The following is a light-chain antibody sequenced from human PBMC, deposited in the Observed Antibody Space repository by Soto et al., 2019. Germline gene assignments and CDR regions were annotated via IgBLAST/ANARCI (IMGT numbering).Light chain of an antibody. CDR2: KAS. J-gene: IGKJ1*01. Sequence: DSQMTQSPSSLSASVGDRFTITCRASQSISSWLAWYQQKPGKAPKLLIHKASSLESGVPSRLSGSGSGTEFTLTISSLQPDDFATYYCQQYNSYWTFGQGTKVDIK. CDR3: QQYNSYWT. V-gene: IGKV1-5*03. CDR1: QSISSW.